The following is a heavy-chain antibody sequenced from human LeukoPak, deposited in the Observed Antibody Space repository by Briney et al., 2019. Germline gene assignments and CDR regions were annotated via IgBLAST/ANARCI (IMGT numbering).Heavy chain of an antibody. Sequence: PGGSLRLSCAASGFTFDDYGMSWVRQAPGKGLEWVSGISGGGSTYYADSVKGRFTISRDNSKNTLYLQMNSLRAEDTAVYYCAKDLVLRKRWLQFRNSIFDYWGQGTLVTVSS. CDR2: ISGGGST. CDR3: AKDLVLRKRWLQFRNSIFDY. V-gene: IGHV3-23*01. J-gene: IGHJ4*02. D-gene: IGHD5-24*01. CDR1: GFTFDDYG.